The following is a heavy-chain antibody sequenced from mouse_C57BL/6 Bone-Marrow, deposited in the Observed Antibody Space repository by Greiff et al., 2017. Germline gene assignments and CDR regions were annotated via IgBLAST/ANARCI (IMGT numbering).Heavy chain of an antibody. CDR1: GYTFTSYG. CDR3: ANDYDNFDY. CDR2: IYPRSGNT. V-gene: IGHV1-81*01. D-gene: IGHD2-4*01. Sequence: VQGVESGAELARPGASVKLSCKASGYTFTSYGISWVKQRTGQGLEWIGEIYPRSGNTYYNEKFKGKATLTADKSSSTAYMELRSLTSEDSAVYFCANDYDNFDYWGQGTTLTVSS. J-gene: IGHJ2*01.